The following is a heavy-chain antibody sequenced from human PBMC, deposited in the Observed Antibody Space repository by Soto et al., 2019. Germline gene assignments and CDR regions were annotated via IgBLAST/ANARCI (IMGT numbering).Heavy chain of an antibody. CDR1: GFTFSSYG. CDR3: ARSMVRGGRSPYYYYYGTDV. CDR2: IWYDGSNK. D-gene: IGHD3-10*01. V-gene: IGHV3-33*01. J-gene: IGHJ6*02. Sequence: GGSLRLSCAASGFTFSSYGMHWVRQAPGKGLEWVAVIWYDGSNKYYADSVKGRFTISRDKSKNTLYLQMNSLRAEDTAVYYCARSMVRGGRSPYYYYYGTDVWGQGTTVTVSS.